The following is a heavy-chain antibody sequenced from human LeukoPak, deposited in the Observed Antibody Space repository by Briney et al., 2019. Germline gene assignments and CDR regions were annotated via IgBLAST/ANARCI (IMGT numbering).Heavy chain of an antibody. V-gene: IGHV4-34*01. J-gene: IGHJ4*02. CDR1: GGSFSGYY. Sequence: LETLSLTCAVYGGSFSGYYWSWIRQPPGKGLEWIGEINHSGSTNYNPSLKSRVTISVDTSKNQFSLKLSSVTAADTAVYYCARWDRYSSGWSQPFDYWGQGTLVTVSS. D-gene: IGHD6-19*01. CDR2: INHSGST. CDR3: ARWDRYSSGWSQPFDY.